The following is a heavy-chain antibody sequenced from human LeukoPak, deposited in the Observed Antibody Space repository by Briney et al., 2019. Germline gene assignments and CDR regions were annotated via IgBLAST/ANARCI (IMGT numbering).Heavy chain of an antibody. J-gene: IGHJ5*02. V-gene: IGHV4-31*03. Sequence: SETLSLTCTLSGDSISSGGYYWSWIRQHPGKGLEWIGYIYYSGSTYYNPSLKSRVTISVDTSKNQFSLKLSSVTAADTAVYYCAGYCSSTSCYRYLNWFDPWGQGTLVTVSS. CDR1: GDSISSGGYY. CDR2: IYYSGST. D-gene: IGHD2-2*01. CDR3: AGYCSSTSCYRYLNWFDP.